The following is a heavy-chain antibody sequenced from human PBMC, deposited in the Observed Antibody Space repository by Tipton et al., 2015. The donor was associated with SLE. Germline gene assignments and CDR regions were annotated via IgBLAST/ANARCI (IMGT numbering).Heavy chain of an antibody. Sequence: TLSLTCSVSDDSIRDYYFSWIRQPPGNKLEWIGYTSHSGSTRYNPSLESRVTISLDTSKSHFSPKLGSVTAADTAIYYCARQLGWGDPFAFDYWDQGTLVTVSS. CDR2: TSHSGST. V-gene: IGHV4-59*08. J-gene: IGHJ4*02. D-gene: IGHD2-21*02. CDR3: ARQLGWGDPFAFDY. CDR1: DDSIRDYY.